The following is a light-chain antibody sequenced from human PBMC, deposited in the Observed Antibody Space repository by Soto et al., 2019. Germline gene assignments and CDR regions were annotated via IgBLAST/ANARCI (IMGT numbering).Light chain of an antibody. CDR3: PPSYSTPQT. CDR1: QSISSY. Sequence: DIPMTQSPSSLSASVGDRVTITCRASQSISSYLNWYQQKPGKAPKLLIYAASSLQSGVPSRFSGSGSGKDFTLTISSLQPEDFATYYCPPSYSTPQTFGQGTKV. V-gene: IGKV1-39*01. J-gene: IGKJ1*01. CDR2: AAS.